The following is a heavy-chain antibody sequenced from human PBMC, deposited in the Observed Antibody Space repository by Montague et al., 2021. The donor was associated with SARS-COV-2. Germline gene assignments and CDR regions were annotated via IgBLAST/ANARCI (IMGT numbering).Heavy chain of an antibody. CDR1: GGSISATDCY. J-gene: IGHJ4*02. D-gene: IGHD3-9*01. Sequence: SETLSLTCTVSGGSISATDCYWAWIRQPPGKGLEWVGSINYIGTTAYNPPLRSRVTLSVDSSKNQFSLRLNSVTAGDTAVYYCARRYGDGTGYHYMDFWGRGTLVPVSS. CDR3: ARRYGDGTGYHYMDF. V-gene: IGHV4-39*01. CDR2: INYIGTT.